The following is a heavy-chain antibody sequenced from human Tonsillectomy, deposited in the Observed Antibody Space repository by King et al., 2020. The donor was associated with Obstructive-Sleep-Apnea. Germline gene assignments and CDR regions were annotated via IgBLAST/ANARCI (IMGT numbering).Heavy chain of an antibody. V-gene: IGHV3-23*04. CDR1: GCTFSTYA. D-gene: IGHD6-13*01. Sequence: EVQLVESGGGLVQPGGSLILSCVASGCTFSTYAMSWVRQAPGKGLELVSSMSGGGIGTYYADSVKGRFTISRDNSKNTLYLQMSSLGAEDTAIYYCAKDKEVGYSSSWYSYWGQGTRVTVSS. CDR2: MSGGGIGT. CDR3: AKDKEVGYSSSWYSY. J-gene: IGHJ4*02.